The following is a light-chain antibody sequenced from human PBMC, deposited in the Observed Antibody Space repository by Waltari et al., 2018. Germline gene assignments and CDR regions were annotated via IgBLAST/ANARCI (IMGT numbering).Light chain of an antibody. CDR3: HYYGSYMWT. V-gene: IGKV3-20*01. Sequence: EIVVTQSPGTLSLSPGERATLSCKASQSLSTNFLGWYQQKPGQAPRLLMYATSLRATGTPGRFSGSGSGTDFTLTISRLEPEDSAVYYCHYYGSYMWTFGQGTKVEIK. CDR1: QSLSTNF. CDR2: ATS. J-gene: IGKJ1*01.